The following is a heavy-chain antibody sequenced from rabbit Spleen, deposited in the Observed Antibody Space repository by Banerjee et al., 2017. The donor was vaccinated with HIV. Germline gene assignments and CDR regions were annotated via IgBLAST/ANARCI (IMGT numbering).Heavy chain of an antibody. J-gene: IGHJ4*01. CDR2: INTYTSKG. D-gene: IGHD1-1*01. CDR3: ARDLTSVIGWNFNL. CDR1: GLDFSSSFW. Sequence: QEQLVESGGGLVKPGSSLTLTCKASGLDFSSSFWLCWVRQAPGKGLEWIACINTYTSKGVYATWAKGRFTISRTSSTTVTLQMTSLTAADRATYFCARDLTSVIGWNFNLWGPGTLVTVS. V-gene: IGHV1S45*01.